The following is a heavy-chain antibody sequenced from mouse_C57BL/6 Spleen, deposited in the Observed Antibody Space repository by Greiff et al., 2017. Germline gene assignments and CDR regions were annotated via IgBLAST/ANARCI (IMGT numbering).Heavy chain of an antibody. CDR3: ARFEGDYYAMDY. CDR1: GYAFSSYW. CDR2: IYPGDGDT. Sequence: QVQLQQSGAELVKPGASVKISCKASGYAFSSYWMNWVKQRPGKGLEWIGQIYPGDGDTNYNGKFKGKATLTADKSSSTAYMQLSSLTSEDSAVYFCARFEGDYYAMDYWGQGTSVTVSS. V-gene: IGHV1-80*01. J-gene: IGHJ4*01.